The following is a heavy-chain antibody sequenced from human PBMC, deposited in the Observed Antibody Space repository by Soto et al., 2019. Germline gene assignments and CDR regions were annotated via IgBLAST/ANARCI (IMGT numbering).Heavy chain of an antibody. CDR3: ARVPGDFWSGYYSWFDP. CDR2: IYHSGST. J-gene: IGHJ5*02. Sequence: SETLSLTCAVYGGSFSGYYWSWIRQPPGKGLEWIGYIYHSGSTYYNPSLKSRVTISVDRSKNQFSLKLSPVTAADTAVYYCARVPGDFWSGYYSWFDPWGQGTLVTVSS. V-gene: IGHV4-30-2*01. CDR1: GGSFSGYY. D-gene: IGHD3-3*01.